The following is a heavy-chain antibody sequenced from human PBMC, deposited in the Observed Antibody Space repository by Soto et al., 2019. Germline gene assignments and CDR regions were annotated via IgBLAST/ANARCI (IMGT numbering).Heavy chain of an antibody. Sequence: QVQVQQSGAEVKEPGASVRISCKASGYTFISYYMHWVWQAPGQGLEWMGIIDPSGARTTYAQRFRGRVTMTWDTCRSTVYMDMTSLRPDDTAVYFCAPTIIYGEPGDYWGQGTVVSVYS. J-gene: IGHJ4*02. V-gene: IGHV1-46*01. D-gene: IGHD3-10*01. CDR2: IDPSGART. CDR1: GYTFISYY. CDR3: APTIIYGEPGDY.